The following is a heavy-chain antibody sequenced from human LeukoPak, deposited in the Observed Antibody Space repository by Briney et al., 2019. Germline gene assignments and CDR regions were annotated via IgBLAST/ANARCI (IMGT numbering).Heavy chain of an antibody. J-gene: IGHJ4*02. D-gene: IGHD3-9*01. CDR3: ARTYYDILTGYYPDY. CDR1: GGSISSSSYY. Sequence: PSETLSLTCTVSGGSISSSSYYWGWIRQPPGEGLEWIGSIYYSGSTYYNPSLKSRVTISVDTSKNQFSLKLSSVTAADTAVYYCARTYYDILTGYYPDYWGQGTLVTVSS. V-gene: IGHV4-39*01. CDR2: IYYSGST.